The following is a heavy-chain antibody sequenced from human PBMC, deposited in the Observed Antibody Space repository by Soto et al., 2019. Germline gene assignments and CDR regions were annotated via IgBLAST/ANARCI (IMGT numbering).Heavy chain of an antibody. Sequence: PGGSLRLSCVASGFTFNSAWMTWVRQAPGRGLEWVGRIKHDASADYAAPVKGRFTISKDNSKNIVYLQMNSLRIEDAAVYYCAADLPTFGSGEFEYWGQGTLVTVSS. V-gene: IGHV3-15*01. D-gene: IGHD3-10*01. CDR2: IKHDASA. CDR3: AADLPTFGSGEFEY. J-gene: IGHJ4*02. CDR1: GFTFNSAW.